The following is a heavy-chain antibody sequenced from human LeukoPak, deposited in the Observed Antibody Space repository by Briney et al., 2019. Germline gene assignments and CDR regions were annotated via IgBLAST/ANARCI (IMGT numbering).Heavy chain of an antibody. Sequence: PSETLSLTCAVYGGSFSGYYWSWIRQPPGKGLEWIGEINHSGSTNYNPSLKSRVTISVDTSKNQFSLKLSSVTAADTAVYYCARDMGSIAVAGGNSIGWEYYFDYWGQGTLVTVSS. CDR1: GGSFSGYY. V-gene: IGHV4-34*01. J-gene: IGHJ4*02. D-gene: IGHD6-19*01. CDR2: INHSGST. CDR3: ARDMGSIAVAGGNSIGWEYYFDY.